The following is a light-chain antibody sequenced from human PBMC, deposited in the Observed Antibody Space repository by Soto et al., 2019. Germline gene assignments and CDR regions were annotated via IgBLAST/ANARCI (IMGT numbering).Light chain of an antibody. CDR2: AAS. Sequence: DVQMTQSPPSVSASVGDRVALTCRASQDVSTSLAWYQQKPGEAPKLMIYAASRLQGGVPSRFSGSGSGTDFTLTISSLQPEDLATYYCQKTNNFPLTCGGGTKVDIK. CDR1: QDVSTS. J-gene: IGKJ4*01. CDR3: QKTNNFPLT. V-gene: IGKV1-12*01.